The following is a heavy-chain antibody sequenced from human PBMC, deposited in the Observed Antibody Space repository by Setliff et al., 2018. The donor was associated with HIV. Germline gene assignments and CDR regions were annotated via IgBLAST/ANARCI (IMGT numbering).Heavy chain of an antibody. D-gene: IGHD2-2*01. CDR2: VYASGET. V-gene: IGHV4-4*09. CDR3: ARRVLQDSTITSSNWFDS. J-gene: IGHJ5*01. Sequence: SETLSLTCTVSGDSISSYSWNWIRQPPGRGLEWIGYVYASGETNYNPSLKSRVTMSTDTSRNQFFLNLNYATAADTAVYFCARRVLQDSTITSSNWFDSWGLGTLVTVSS. CDR1: GDSISSYS.